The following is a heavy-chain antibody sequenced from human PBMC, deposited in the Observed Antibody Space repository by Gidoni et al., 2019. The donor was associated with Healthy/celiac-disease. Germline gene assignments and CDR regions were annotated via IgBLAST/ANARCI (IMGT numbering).Heavy chain of an antibody. CDR1: GGSISSSNW. J-gene: IGHJ4*02. CDR2: IYHSGST. Sequence: QVQLQESGPGLVKPSGTLSLTCAVSGGSISSSNWWSWVRQPPGKGLEWIGEIYHSGSTIYNPSLKSRVTISVDKSKNQFSLKLSSVTAADTAVYYCARSFLPDNYYDSSGHPPDYWGQGTLVTVSS. CDR3: ARSFLPDNYYDSSGHPPDY. V-gene: IGHV4-4*02. D-gene: IGHD3-22*01.